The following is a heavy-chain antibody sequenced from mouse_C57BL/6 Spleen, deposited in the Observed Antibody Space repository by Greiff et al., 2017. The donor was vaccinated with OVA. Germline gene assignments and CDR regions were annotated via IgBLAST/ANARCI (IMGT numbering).Heavy chain of an antibody. Sequence: EVQLVESGGGLVKPGGSLKLSCAASGFTFSSYAMSWVRQTPEKRLEWVATISDGGSYTYYPDNVKGRFTISRDNAKNNLYLQMSHLKSEDTAMYYCAREDDYPPDWYFDVWGTGTTVTVSS. CDR1: GFTFSSYA. CDR2: ISDGGSYT. V-gene: IGHV5-4*01. J-gene: IGHJ1*03. D-gene: IGHD2-4*01. CDR3: AREDDYPPDWYFDV.